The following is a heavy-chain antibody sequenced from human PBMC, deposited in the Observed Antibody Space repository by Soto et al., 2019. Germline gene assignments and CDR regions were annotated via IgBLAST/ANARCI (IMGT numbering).Heavy chain of an antibody. CDR2: VDTSGDT. J-gene: IGHJ2*01. CDR3: ARAAGLAVSGTRWYFDL. CDR1: DFTFSGHD. V-gene: IGHV3-13*01. Sequence: ELQLVESGGGLVQPGGSLRLACVASDFTFSGHDMHWVRQATGKGLEWVSGVDTSGDTYYAASVEGRFTISRDNAKDSLYLHVNNLRAGDTAVYYCARAAGLAVSGTRWYFDLWGRGTVVTVSS. D-gene: IGHD6-19*01.